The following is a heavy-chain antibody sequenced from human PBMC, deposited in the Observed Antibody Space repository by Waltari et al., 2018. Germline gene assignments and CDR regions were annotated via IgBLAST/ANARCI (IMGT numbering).Heavy chain of an antibody. Sequence: QVQLQQWVAGLLKTSETLSLTCAVYGGSVSGHYCIWISTPTGNGLEWIGEINHSGSTNYNPSLKSRVTISVDTSKNQFSLKLSSVTAADTAVYYCACIGLPHIYSGSSKNWFDPWGQGTLVTVSS. D-gene: IGHD1-26*01. CDR1: GGSVSGHY. V-gene: IGHV4-34*01. CDR2: INHSGST. J-gene: IGHJ5*02. CDR3: ACIGLPHIYSGSSKNWFDP.